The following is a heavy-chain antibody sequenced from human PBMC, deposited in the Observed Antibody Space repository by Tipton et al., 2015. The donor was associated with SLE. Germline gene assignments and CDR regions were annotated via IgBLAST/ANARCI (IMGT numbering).Heavy chain of an antibody. CDR1: GDSIRTTAYS. CDR2: IHYTGNT. D-gene: IGHD3-16*01. J-gene: IGHJ6*02. CDR3: ARPWGYYYYGMDV. Sequence: TLSLTCTVSGDSIRTTAYSWAWIRQPPGKGLEWIGTIHYTGNTYYNPSLKSRVTISVDTPKNQFSLNVTSVTVADTAVYYCARPWGYYYYGMDVWGQGTTVTVSS. V-gene: IGHV4-39*01.